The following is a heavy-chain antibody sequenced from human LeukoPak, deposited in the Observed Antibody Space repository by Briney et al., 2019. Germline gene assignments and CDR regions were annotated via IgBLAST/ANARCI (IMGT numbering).Heavy chain of an antibody. CDR3: GKDIDSSWYAEYFQH. CDR2: ISGDGGST. CDR1: GFTFDDYA. V-gene: IGHV3-43*02. Sequence: GGSLRLSCAASGFTFDDYAMHWVRQAPGKGLEWVSLISGDGGSTYSANSAKGRFTISRDNSKNSLYLQMNSLRTEDTALYYCGKDIDSSWYAEYFQHWGQGTLVTVSS. J-gene: IGHJ1*01. D-gene: IGHD6-13*01.